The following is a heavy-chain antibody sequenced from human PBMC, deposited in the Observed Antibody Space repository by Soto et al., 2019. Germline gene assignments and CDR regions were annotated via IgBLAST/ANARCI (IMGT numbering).Heavy chain of an antibody. CDR1: GGTFSSYA. Sequence: GASVKVSCKTSGGTFSSYAISWVRQAPGQGLEWMGGIIPIFGTANYAQKFQGRVTITADESTSTAYMELSSLRSEDTAVYYCARGRGAPDAFDIWGQGTMVTVSS. J-gene: IGHJ3*02. CDR2: IIPIFGTA. CDR3: ARGRGAPDAFDI. V-gene: IGHV1-69*13. D-gene: IGHD3-10*01.